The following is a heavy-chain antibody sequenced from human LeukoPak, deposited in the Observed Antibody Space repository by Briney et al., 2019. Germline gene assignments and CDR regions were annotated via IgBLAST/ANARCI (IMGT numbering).Heavy chain of an antibody. D-gene: IGHD6-19*01. CDR1: GFTFSSYA. CDR2: ISSNGGSS. J-gene: IGHJ6*03. Sequence: GGSLRLSCAASGFTFSSYAMHWVRQAPGKGLEYVSAISSNGGSSYYANSVKGRFTISRDNSKNTLYLQMGSLRAEDMAVYYCARDIVRGQWLVTGNMDVWGERTTVTVSS. V-gene: IGHV3-64*01. CDR3: ARDIVRGQWLVTGNMDV.